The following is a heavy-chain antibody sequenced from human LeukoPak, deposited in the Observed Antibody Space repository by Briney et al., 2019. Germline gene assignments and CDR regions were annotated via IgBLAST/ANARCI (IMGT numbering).Heavy chain of an antibody. J-gene: IGHJ4*02. Sequence: SETLSLTCTVSGGSISSYYCSWIRQPPGKGLEWIGYIYYSGSTNYNPSLKSRVTISVDTSKNQFSLKLSSVTAADTAVYYCARKVMVRGANIPTFFDYWGQGTLVTVSS. CDR3: ARKVMVRGANIPTFFDY. CDR1: GGSISSYY. V-gene: IGHV4-59*01. CDR2: IYYSGST. D-gene: IGHD3-10*01.